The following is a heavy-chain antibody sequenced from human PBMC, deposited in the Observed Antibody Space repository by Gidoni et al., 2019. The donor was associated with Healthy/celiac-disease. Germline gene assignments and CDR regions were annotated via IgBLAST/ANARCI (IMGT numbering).Heavy chain of an antibody. V-gene: IGHV3-23*01. J-gene: IGHJ3*02. CDR2: ISGSGGST. Sequence: EVQLLESGGGLVQPGGSLRLSCAASGFTFSSYAIGWVRQAPGKGLEWVSAISGSGGSTYYADSVKGRFTISRDNSKNTLYLQMNSLRAEDTAVYYCAKDHCSSTSCSPTGAFDIWGQGTMVTVSS. D-gene: IGHD2-2*01. CDR3: AKDHCSSTSCSPTGAFDI. CDR1: GFTFSSYA.